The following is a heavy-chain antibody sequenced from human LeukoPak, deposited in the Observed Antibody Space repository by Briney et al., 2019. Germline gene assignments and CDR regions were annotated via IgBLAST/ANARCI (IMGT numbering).Heavy chain of an antibody. CDR1: GFTFSDYY. Sequence: PGGSLRLSCAASGFTFSDYYMSWIRQAPGKGLEWVSYISSSGSTIYYADSVKDRFTISRDNAKNSLYLQMNSPRAEDTAVYYCARDIGTSYNWFDPWGQGTLVTVSS. V-gene: IGHV3-11*01. CDR3: ARDIGTSYNWFDP. J-gene: IGHJ5*02. CDR2: ISSSGSTI. D-gene: IGHD2-2*01.